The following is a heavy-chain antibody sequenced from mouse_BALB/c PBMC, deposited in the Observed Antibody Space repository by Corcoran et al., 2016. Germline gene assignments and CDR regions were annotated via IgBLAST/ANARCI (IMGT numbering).Heavy chain of an antibody. Sequence: EVQLQQSGAELVKPGASVKLYCTASGFNIKDNYMHWVKQRPEQGLEWIGRIDPANGNTKYDPKFQGKATITADTSSNTAYLQLSSLTSEDTAVYYCARRYYYCRGYFDVWGAGTSVTVSS. D-gene: IGHD1-1*01. V-gene: IGHV14-3*02. CDR3: ARRYYYCRGYFDV. CDR1: GFNIKDNY. CDR2: IDPANGNT. J-gene: IGHJ1*01.